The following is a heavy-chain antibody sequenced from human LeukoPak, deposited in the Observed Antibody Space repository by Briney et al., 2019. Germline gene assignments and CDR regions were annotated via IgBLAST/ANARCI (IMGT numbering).Heavy chain of an antibody. V-gene: IGHV4-34*01. CDR2: INHSGST. CDR1: GGSISSYY. D-gene: IGHD6-13*01. Sequence: PSETLSLTCTVSGGSISSYYWSWIRQPPGKGLEWIGEINHSGSTNYNPSLKSRVTISVDTSKNQFSLKLSSVTAADTAVYYCARLGIAAAGKRLWYYYYMDVWGKGTTVTISS. CDR3: ARLGIAAAGKRLWYYYYMDV. J-gene: IGHJ6*03.